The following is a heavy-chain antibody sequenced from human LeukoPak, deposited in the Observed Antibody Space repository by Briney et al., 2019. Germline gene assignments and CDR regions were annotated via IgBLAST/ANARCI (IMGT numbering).Heavy chain of an antibody. CDR1: GGTFSSYA. D-gene: IGHD5-24*01. Sequence: SSVKVSCKASGGTFSSYAISWVRQAPGQGLEGMGRIIPIFGIANYAQKFQGRVTITADKSTSTAYMELSSVRSEDTGVYYCAREGRGGYMAPFDYWGQGTLVTVSS. CDR3: AREGRGGYMAPFDY. CDR2: IIPIFGIA. J-gene: IGHJ4*02. V-gene: IGHV1-69*04.